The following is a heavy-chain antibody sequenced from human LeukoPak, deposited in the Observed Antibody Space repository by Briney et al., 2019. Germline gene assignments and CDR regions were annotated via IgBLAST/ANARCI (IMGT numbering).Heavy chain of an antibody. V-gene: IGHV1-18*01. D-gene: IGHD3-3*01. CDR3: ARVMGNEDFWSGYFDY. CDR2: ISAYNGNT. CDR1: GYTFTSYG. Sequence: ASLKVSCKASGYTFTSYGISWVGQAPGQGLDWILLISAYNGNTNYAQKLQGRVTMTTDTSTSTAYMELRSLRSDDTAVYYCARVMGNEDFWSGYFDYWGQGTLVTVSS. J-gene: IGHJ4*02.